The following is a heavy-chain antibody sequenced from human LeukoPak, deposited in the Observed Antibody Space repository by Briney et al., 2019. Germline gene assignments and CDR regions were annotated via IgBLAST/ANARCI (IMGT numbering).Heavy chain of an antibody. D-gene: IGHD3-9*01. CDR3: AGPNYDILTGYDYQGFDY. Sequence: PGGSLRLSCAASGFTFSSYAMSWVRQAPGKGLEWIGEINHSGSTNYNPSLKSRVTISVDTSKNQFSLKLSSVTAADTAVYYCAGPNYDILTGYDYQGFDYWGQGTLVTVSS. CDR2: INHSGST. J-gene: IGHJ4*02. CDR1: GFTFSSYA. V-gene: IGHV4-34*08.